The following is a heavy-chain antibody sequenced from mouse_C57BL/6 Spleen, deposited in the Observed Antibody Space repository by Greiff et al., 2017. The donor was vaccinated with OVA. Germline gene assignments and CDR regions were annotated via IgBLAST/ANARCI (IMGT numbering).Heavy chain of an antibody. Sequence: EVKVVESEGGLVQPGSSMKLSCTASGFTFSDYYMAWVRQVPEKGLEWVANINYDGSSTYYLDSLKSRFIISRDNAKNILYLQMSSLKSEDTATYYCARGGNYVYYYAMDYWGQGTSVTVSS. CDR2: INYDGSST. D-gene: IGHD2-1*01. V-gene: IGHV5-16*01. CDR3: ARGGNYVYYYAMDY. CDR1: GFTFSDYY. J-gene: IGHJ4*01.